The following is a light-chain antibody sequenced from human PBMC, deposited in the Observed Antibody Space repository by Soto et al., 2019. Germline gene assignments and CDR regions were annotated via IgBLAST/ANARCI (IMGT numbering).Light chain of an antibody. CDR3: QQLNSYPWT. CDR2: AAS. CDR1: QGISSY. Sequence: DIQLTQSPSFLSASVGDRVTITCRASQGISSYFAWYQQKPGKAPKLLIYAASTLQSGVPSRFSGSVSGTEFTLTISSLQPEDFATYYCQQLNSYPWTFGQGTKVEIK. J-gene: IGKJ1*01. V-gene: IGKV1-9*01.